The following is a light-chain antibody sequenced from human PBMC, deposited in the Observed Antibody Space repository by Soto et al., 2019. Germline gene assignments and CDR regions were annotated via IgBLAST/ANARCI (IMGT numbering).Light chain of an antibody. CDR1: QSVNSSY. CDR2: GAS. V-gene: IGKV3-20*01. CDR3: QQFGSSSWT. J-gene: IGKJ1*01. Sequence: ESVLTQSPGTLSLSPGEKATLSCRASQSVNSSYLAWYQQKPGQAPRLLIYGASSRATGIPDRFSGSGSGTDFTLTVSRLEPEDFAVYYCQQFGSSSWTFGQGTKV.